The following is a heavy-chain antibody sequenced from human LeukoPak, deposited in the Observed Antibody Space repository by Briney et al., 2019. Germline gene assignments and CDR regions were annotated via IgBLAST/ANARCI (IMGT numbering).Heavy chain of an antibody. CDR3: AKGGKWDVTPFDY. V-gene: IGHV3-23*01. D-gene: IGHD1-26*01. Sequence: PGGSLRLSCAASGSTFTSYSMNWVRQAPGKGLEWVSTISGGGGSTHYADSVKGRFTISRDNSKNTLYLQVNSLRAEDTAVYYCAKGGKWDVTPFDYWGQGTLVTVSS. CDR1: GSTFTSYS. J-gene: IGHJ4*02. CDR2: ISGGGGST.